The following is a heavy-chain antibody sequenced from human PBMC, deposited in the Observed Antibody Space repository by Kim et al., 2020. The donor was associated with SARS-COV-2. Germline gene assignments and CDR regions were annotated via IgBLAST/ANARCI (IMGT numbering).Heavy chain of an antibody. Sequence: GGSLRLSCAASGFTFNDHYMDWVRQAPGKGLEWVARIRNKADSYTTEYAASVKGRFTISRDNSKNSLYLQLNSLKTEDTAVYYCARGMLWTIKYHDYWGQGTLVTVSS. CDR1: GFTFNDHY. V-gene: IGHV3-72*01. D-gene: IGHD3-16*01. CDR3: ARGMLWTIKYHDY. J-gene: IGHJ4*02. CDR2: IRNKADSYTT.